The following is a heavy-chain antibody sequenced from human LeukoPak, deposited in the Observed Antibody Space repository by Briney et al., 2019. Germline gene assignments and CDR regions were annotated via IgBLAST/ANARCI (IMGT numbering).Heavy chain of an antibody. J-gene: IGHJ3*02. CDR1: GYTFTSYG. CDR2: ISAYNGNT. Sequence: ASVKVSCKASGYTFTSYGISWVRQAPGQGLEWMGWISAYNGNTNYAQKLQGRLTMTRDMSTSTVYMELSSLTSEDTAVFYCARYGFSTVWQGGWHAFDIWGQGTVVTVSS. CDR3: ARYGFSTVWQGGWHAFDI. V-gene: IGHV1-18*01. D-gene: IGHD6-13*01.